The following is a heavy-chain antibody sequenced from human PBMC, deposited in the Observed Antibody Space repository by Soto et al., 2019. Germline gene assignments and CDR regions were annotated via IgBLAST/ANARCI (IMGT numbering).Heavy chain of an antibody. J-gene: IGHJ5*01. V-gene: IGHV4-4*02. CDR1: GGSIRSNNW. D-gene: IGHD1-26*01. CDR3: ARVYIGSYADS. Sequence: QVQLQESGPGLVKPSGTLSLTCAVSGGSIRSNNWWSWVRQPPGKGLEWIGEIFHSGSTYYHPSLNTHVTISVDTSNNKFARKLSSANAADTAVHSCARVYIGSYADSWGHGTLVTVSS. CDR2: IFHSGST.